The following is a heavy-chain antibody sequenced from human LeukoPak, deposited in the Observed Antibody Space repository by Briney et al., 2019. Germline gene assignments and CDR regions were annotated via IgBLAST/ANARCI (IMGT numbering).Heavy chain of an antibody. CDR3: ASRRPGSGVGGLYYFDS. CDR2: IYTSGTT. D-gene: IGHD2-15*01. Sequence: PSETLSLTCNVSGGSISSGSYYWSWIRQPAGKGLEWIGRIYTSGTTNYNPSLKSRVTISVDTSKNQFSLKLKSVTAADMAVYYCASRRPGSGVGGLYYFDSWGQGTLVTVSS. CDR1: GGSISSGSYY. V-gene: IGHV4-61*02. J-gene: IGHJ4*02.